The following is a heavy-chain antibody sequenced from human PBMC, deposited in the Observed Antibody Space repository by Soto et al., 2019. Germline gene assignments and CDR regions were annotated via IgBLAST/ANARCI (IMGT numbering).Heavy chain of an antibody. V-gene: IGHV1-2*04. D-gene: IGHD4-4*01. J-gene: IGHJ4*02. Sequence: ASVTVSCKSSGYTLTVYYIHCVRQAPGQGLEWMGWINPNSGGTNYAQKFQGWVTMTRDTSISTAYMELSRLRSDDTAVYYCARPHSNYVWDHFDHWGQGTLVTVSS. CDR3: ARPHSNYVWDHFDH. CDR2: INPNSGGT. CDR1: GYTLTVYY.